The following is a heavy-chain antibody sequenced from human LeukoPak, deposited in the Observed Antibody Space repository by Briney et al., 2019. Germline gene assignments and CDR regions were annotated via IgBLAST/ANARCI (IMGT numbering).Heavy chain of an antibody. D-gene: IGHD4-17*01. CDR1: GGSISSGSYY. CDR3: ARDDYGDFSLYYFDY. V-gene: IGHV4-39*07. J-gene: IGHJ4*02. Sequence: SETLSLTCTVSGGSISSGSYYWSWIRQPPGKGLEWIGSIYYSGSTYYNPSLKSRVTISVDTSKNQFSLKLSSVTAADTAVYYCARDDYGDFSLYYFDYWGQGTLVTVSS. CDR2: IYYSGST.